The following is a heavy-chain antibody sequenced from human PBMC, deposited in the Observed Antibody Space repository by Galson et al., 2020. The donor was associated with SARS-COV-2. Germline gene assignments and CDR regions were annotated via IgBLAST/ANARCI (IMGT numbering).Heavy chain of an antibody. CDR1: VGSISSGGYY. V-gene: IGHV4-31*03. Sequence: SQTLSLTCTVSVGSISSGGYYWSWIRQHPGKGLEWIGYIYYSGSTHYNPSLQSRVTISVDTSKNQFSLKLSSVTAADTAVYYCARIHYGDYPGYFDYWGQGTLVTVSS. CDR2: IYYSGST. CDR3: ARIHYGDYPGYFDY. J-gene: IGHJ4*02. D-gene: IGHD4-17*01.